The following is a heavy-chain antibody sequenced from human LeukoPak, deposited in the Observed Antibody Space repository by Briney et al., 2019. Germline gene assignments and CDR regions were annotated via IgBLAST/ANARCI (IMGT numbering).Heavy chain of an antibody. CDR1: GFTFSSYA. J-gene: IGHJ5*02. V-gene: IGHV3-23*01. D-gene: IGHD6-13*01. Sequence: GGSLRLSCAGSGFTFSSYAMSWVRQAPGKGLEWVSAISGSGGSTYYADSVKGRFTISRDNSKNTLYLQMNSQRAEDTAVYYCAKTDSSSWYVSNWFDPWGQGTLVTVSS. CDR3: AKTDSSSWYVSNWFDP. CDR2: ISGSGGST.